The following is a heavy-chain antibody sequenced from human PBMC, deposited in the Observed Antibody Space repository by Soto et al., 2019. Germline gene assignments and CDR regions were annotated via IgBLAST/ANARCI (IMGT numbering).Heavy chain of an antibody. Sequence: QVQLVQSGAEVKKPGASVTVSCKASGYTFTSFGLSWVRQAPGQGLEWMGWISTKNGDTKYAQKLQDRVIMTTDTPTSTAYVEVRSLRADDTAVYYCARVHDFRSGCPVDYWGQGTPVTVSS. CDR2: ISTKNGDT. CDR1: GYTFTSFG. CDR3: ARVHDFRSGCPVDY. V-gene: IGHV1-18*01. D-gene: IGHD3-3*01. J-gene: IGHJ4*02.